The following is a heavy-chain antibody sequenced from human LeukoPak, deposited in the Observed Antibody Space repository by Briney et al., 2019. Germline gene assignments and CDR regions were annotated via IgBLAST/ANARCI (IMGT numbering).Heavy chain of an antibody. CDR1: GGSISSGSYY. CDR3: ARNSGSYYLTSAVDI. J-gene: IGHJ3*02. V-gene: IGHV4-61*02. CDR2: IYTSGST. Sequence: SETLSLTCTVSGGSISSGSYYWSWIRQPAGKGREWIGRIYTSGSTNYNPSLKSRVTISVDTSKNQFSLKLSSVTAADTAVYYCARNSGSYYLTSAVDIWGQGTMVTVSS. D-gene: IGHD1-26*01.